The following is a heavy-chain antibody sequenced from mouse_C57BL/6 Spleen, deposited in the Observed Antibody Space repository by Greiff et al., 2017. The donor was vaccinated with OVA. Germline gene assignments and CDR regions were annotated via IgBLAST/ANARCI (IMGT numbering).Heavy chain of an antibody. CDR1: GYSITSGYD. CDR3: ARGTYYYAMDY. V-gene: IGHV3-1*01. Sequence: VQLKESGPGMVKPSQSLSLTCTVTGYSITSGYDWHWIRHFPGNKLEWMGYISYSGSTNYNPSLKSRISITHDTSKNHFFLKLNSVTTEDTATYYCARGTYYYAMDYWGQGTSVTVSS. J-gene: IGHJ4*01. CDR2: ISYSGST.